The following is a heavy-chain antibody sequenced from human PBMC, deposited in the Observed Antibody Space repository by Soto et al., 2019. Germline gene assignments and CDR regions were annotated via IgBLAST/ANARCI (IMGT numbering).Heavy chain of an antibody. D-gene: IGHD1-26*01. Sequence: PGGSLRLSCAASGFTFSSYCMNWVRQAPGKGLEWVSYISSSSTIYYADSVKGRFTISRDNAKNSLYLQMNSLRAEDTAVYYCARTTPSRLLRYLDLWGRGTLVTVSS. J-gene: IGHJ2*01. CDR3: ARTTPSRLLRYLDL. CDR2: ISSSSTI. V-gene: IGHV3-48*01. CDR1: GFTFSSYC.